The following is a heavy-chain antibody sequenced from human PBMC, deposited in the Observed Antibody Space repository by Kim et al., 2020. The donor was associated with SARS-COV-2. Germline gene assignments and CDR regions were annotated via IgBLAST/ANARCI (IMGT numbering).Heavy chain of an antibody. D-gene: IGHD5-18*01. J-gene: IGHJ4*02. CDR3: AKDLSYGRPPYYFDY. CDR1: GFTFSSYA. Sequence: GGSLRLSCAASGFTFSSYAMSWVRQAPGKGLEWVSAISGSGGSTYYADSVKGRFTISRDNSKNTLYLQMNSLRAEDTAVYYCAKDLSYGRPPYYFDYWAREPWSPSPQ. CDR2: ISGSGGST. V-gene: IGHV3-23*01.